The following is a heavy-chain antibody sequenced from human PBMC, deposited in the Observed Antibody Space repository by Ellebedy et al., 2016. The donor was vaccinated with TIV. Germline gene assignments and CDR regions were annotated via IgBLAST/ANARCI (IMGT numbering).Heavy chain of an antibody. J-gene: IGHJ5*02. Sequence: MPSETLSLTCSVSGDSLRSGGYYWGWVRQPPGKGLEWVGSFYFGGATHYNPSLKSRVTISADTSDDQFSLSLKSVTATDTAVYYCARWEDYGGPLGPWGQGILVSVSS. V-gene: IGHV4-39*01. CDR1: GDSLRSGGYY. CDR2: FYFGGAT. D-gene: IGHD4-23*01. CDR3: ARWEDYGGPLGP.